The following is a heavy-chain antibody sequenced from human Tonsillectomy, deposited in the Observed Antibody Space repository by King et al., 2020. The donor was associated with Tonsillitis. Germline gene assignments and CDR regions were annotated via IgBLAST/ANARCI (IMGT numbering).Heavy chain of an antibody. Sequence: VQLVESGAEVKKPGASVKVSCKASGYTFTSHDINWVRQAAGQGLEWMGWMNPNSGNTGYAQKLQGRVTMTRNTSISTAYMELSSLRSEDTAVYYCARSYGSGSYYYFDYWGQGTLVTVSS. D-gene: IGHD3-10*01. CDR1: GYTFTSHD. CDR2: MNPNSGNT. CDR3: ARSYGSGSYYYFDY. V-gene: IGHV1-8*01. J-gene: IGHJ4*02.